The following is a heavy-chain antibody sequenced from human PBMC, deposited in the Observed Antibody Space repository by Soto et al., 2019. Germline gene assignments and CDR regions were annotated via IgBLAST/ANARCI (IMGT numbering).Heavy chain of an antibody. CDR2: ISSSSSYI. CDR1: GFTFSSYS. Sequence: PGGSLRLSCAAPGFTFSSYSMNWVRQAPGKGLEWVSSISSSSSYIYYADSVKGRFTISRDNAKNSLYLQMNSLRAEDTAVYYCARDEAGTTPYYFDYWGQGTLVTVSS. D-gene: IGHD1-7*01. CDR3: ARDEAGTTPYYFDY. V-gene: IGHV3-21*01. J-gene: IGHJ4*02.